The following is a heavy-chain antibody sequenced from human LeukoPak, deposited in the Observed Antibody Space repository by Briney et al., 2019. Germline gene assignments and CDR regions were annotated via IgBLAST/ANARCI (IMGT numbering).Heavy chain of an antibody. CDR1: GFTFSSYA. D-gene: IGHD3-10*02. CDR2: ISGSGGST. J-gene: IGHJ6*04. V-gene: IGHV3-23*01. CDR3: AELGITMIGGV. Sequence: GGSLRLSCAASGFTFSSYAMSWVRQAPGKGLEWVSGISGSGGSTCYADSVKGRFTISRDNAKNSLYLQMNSLRAEDTAVYYCAELGITMIGGVWGKGTTVTISS.